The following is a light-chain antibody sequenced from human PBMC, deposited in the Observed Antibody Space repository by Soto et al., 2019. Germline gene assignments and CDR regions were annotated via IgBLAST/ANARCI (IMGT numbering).Light chain of an antibody. Sequence: QSVLTQPPSVSGSPGQSITVSCPGTSSDVGASNILSWYPHLPGRAPKDIIFEATNRPSGVSDRFSVSKAGITASLTISGLQAADEAGYFGVSYKTDATFVFGTGTKVTVL. CDR3: VSYKTDATFV. V-gene: IGLV2-14*01. CDR2: EAT. CDR1: SSDVGASNI. J-gene: IGLJ1*01.